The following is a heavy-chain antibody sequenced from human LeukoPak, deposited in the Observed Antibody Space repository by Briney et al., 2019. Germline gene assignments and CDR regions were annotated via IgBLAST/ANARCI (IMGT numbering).Heavy chain of an antibody. CDR1: ILTHITKD. J-gene: IGHJ2*01. V-gene: IGHV3-53*05. Sequence: GGSLTLPCAACILTHITKDMTGVRRSPQKARECVAVLYSDGNTKYADSVQGGIITSRDNFKNTMDLEMKSLRYDDTAVYYCARGVKPMAANCLAEWGGGTLVTVS. CDR3: ARGVKPMAANCLAE. CDR2: LYSDGNT. D-gene: IGHD2-15*01.